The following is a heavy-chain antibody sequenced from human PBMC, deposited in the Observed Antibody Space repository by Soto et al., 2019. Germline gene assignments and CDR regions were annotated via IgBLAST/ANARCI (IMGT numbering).Heavy chain of an antibody. CDR1: GFVFLDCA. CDR2: VSWNSGNI. D-gene: IGHD3-3*01. J-gene: IGHJ5*02. V-gene: IGHV3-9*01. CDR3: AKTRDLGKCGECPDNVPFDP. Sequence: PAGCVRLSCADSGFVFLDCARHMNNLAPGKGLEWVSGVSWNSGNIAYADSVRGRFTISRDNAKNSVHLQMNSLRGDDTALYYCAKTRDLGKCGECPDNVPFDPWVQGTLVTVSS.